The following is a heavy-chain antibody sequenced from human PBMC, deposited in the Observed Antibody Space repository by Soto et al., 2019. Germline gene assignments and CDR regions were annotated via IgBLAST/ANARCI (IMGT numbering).Heavy chain of an antibody. CDR1: GYTFTSYD. D-gene: IGHD3-3*01. CDR3: ARVPYDFWSGYRYYYYYMDV. J-gene: IGHJ6*03. V-gene: IGHV1-8*01. Sequence: GASVKVSCKASGYTFTSYDINWVRQATGQGLELMGWMNPNSGNTGYAQKFQGRVTMTRNTSISTAYMELSSLRSEDTAVYYCARVPYDFWSGYRYYYYYMDVWGKGTTVTVSS. CDR2: MNPNSGNT.